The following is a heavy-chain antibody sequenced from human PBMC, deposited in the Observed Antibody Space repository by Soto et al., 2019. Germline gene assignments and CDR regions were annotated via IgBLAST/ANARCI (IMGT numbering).Heavy chain of an antibody. CDR1: GGSISSRSYY. CDR3: ARGTTGTTGYYYMDV. D-gene: IGHD1-1*01. J-gene: IGHJ6*03. Sequence: QLQLQESGPGLVKPSETLSLTCTVSGGSISSRSYYWGWIRQPPGKGLEWIGSIYYSGSTYYNPSLKRRVTISVDTSKNQFSLKLTSVTAADTAVYYSARGTTGTTGYYYMDVWGKGTTVTVSS. V-gene: IGHV4-39*01. CDR2: IYYSGST.